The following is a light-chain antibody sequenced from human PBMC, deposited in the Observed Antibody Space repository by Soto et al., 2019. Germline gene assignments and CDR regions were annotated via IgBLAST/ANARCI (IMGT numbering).Light chain of an antibody. CDR1: QGISGD. V-gene: IGKV1-39*01. CDR3: QQAHGT. CDR2: AAS. J-gene: IGKJ5*01. Sequence: DIQMTQSPSSLSASVGDRVTITCRASQGISGDLSWYQQKPGKAPKLLIYAASTLQSGVPSRFSGSGSGTDFTLTIRSLQPEDFATYYCQQAHGTFGEGTRLEIK.